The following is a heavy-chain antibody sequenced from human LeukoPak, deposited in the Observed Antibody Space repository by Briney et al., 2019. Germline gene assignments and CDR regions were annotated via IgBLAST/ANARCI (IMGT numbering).Heavy chain of an antibody. Sequence: PSETLSLTCTVSGDSIGSSSYFWDWIRQPPGKGLEWIGSIYYGGSSYYNPSLKSRVTISVDTSKNHFSLKLSSVTAADSAVYYCARRSFSVGVGFDYWGQGTLVTVSS. CDR1: GDSIGSSSYF. CDR2: IYYGGSS. V-gene: IGHV4-39*02. D-gene: IGHD1-26*01. CDR3: ARRSFSVGVGFDY. J-gene: IGHJ4*02.